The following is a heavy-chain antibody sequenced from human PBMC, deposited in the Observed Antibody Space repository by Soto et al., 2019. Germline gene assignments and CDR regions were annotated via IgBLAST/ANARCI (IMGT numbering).Heavy chain of an antibody. V-gene: IGHV1-69*12. Sequence: QVQLVQSGAEVKKPGSSVTVSCKASGGTFSSYTISWVRQAPGQGLEWMGGIIPIFGTANYAQKFKGRVTITAADSTSTAYMELSSLRSEDTAVYSCATGNHRWLQLCSFDLWGRGTLVTVSS. CDR1: GGTFSSYT. CDR2: IIPIFGTA. CDR3: ATGNHRWLQLCSFDL. D-gene: IGHD5-12*01. J-gene: IGHJ2*01.